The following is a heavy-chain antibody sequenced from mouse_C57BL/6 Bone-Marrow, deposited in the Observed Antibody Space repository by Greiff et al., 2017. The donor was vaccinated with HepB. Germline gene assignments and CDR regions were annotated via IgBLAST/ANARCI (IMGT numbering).Heavy chain of an antibody. CDR2: INPNNGGT. D-gene: IGHD1-1*01. J-gene: IGHJ3*01. CDR3: ARQFIRLPWFAY. V-gene: IGHV1-26*01. CDR1: GYTFTDYY. Sequence: EVQLQQSGPELVKPGASVKISCKASGYTFTDYYMNWVKQSHGKSLEWIGDINPNNGGTSYNQKFKGKATLTVDKSSSTAYMELRSLTSEDSAVYYCARQFIRLPWFAYWGQGTLVTVSA.